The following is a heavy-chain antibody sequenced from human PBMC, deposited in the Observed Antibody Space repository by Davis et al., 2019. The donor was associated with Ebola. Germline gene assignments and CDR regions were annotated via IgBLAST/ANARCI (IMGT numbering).Heavy chain of an antibody. Sequence: GSLRLSCAVYGGSFSGYYWSWIRQPPGKGLEWIGEINHSGITNYNPSLKSRVTISVDTSKNQFSLKLSSVTAADTAVYYCARGGFFLVRGVITNYYYYGMDVWGQGTTVTVSS. CDR1: GGSFSGYY. J-gene: IGHJ6*02. D-gene: IGHD3-10*01. CDR3: ARGGFFLVRGVITNYYYYGMDV. CDR2: INHSGIT. V-gene: IGHV4-34*01.